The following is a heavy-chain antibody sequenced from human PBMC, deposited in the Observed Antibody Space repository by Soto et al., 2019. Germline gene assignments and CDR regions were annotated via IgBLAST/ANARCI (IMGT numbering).Heavy chain of an antibody. J-gene: IGHJ4*02. CDR1: GDTFSSYT. CDR2: IIPILGIA. D-gene: IGHD3-10*01. V-gene: IGHV1-69*08. CDR3: AREGGWFEYV. Sequence: QVRLVQSGAEVKKPGSSVKFSCKASGDTFSSYTISWVRQAPGQGLEWMGRIIPILGIANYAQKFQGRVTITADKSTSTAYMELSSLRSEDTAVYYCAREGGWFEYVWGQGTLVTVSS.